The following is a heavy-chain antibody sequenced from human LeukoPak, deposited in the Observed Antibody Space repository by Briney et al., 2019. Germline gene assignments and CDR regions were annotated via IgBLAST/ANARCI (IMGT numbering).Heavy chain of an antibody. J-gene: IGHJ4*02. V-gene: IGHV1-18*01. D-gene: IGHD3-22*01. CDR1: GYIFTNYG. CDR3: ARDLTHRRNYDNSGYQIVSAF. Sequence: ASVKVSCKASGYIFTNYGISWVRQAPGHGLEWMGWISGYNGNTKYAQKFQGRVTMTTDTSTSTAYMELRSLRSDDTAVYYCARDLTHRRNYDNSGYQIVSAFWGQGTLVTVSS. CDR2: ISGYNGNT.